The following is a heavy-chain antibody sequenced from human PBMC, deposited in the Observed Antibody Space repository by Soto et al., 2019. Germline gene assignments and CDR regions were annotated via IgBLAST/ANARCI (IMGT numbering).Heavy chain of an antibody. D-gene: IGHD1-26*01. CDR3: ARDKELQRLGGNYYYAMVI. Sequence: QVQLVQSGAEVKKPGSSVKVSCKASGGTFNTFAISWVRQAPGHGFEWLGGIIPIFRTPAYAQKFQGRVKIIAAESASTAYMELSSLRSEDTAVYYCARDKELQRLGGNYYYAMVIWGQGTTVTCSS. V-gene: IGHV1-69*12. CDR1: GGTFNTFA. J-gene: IGHJ6*02. CDR2: IIPIFRTP.